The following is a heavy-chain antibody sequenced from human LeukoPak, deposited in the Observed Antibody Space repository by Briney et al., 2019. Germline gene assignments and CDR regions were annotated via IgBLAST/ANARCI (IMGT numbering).Heavy chain of an antibody. CDR3: ARQNTMVRGVIGY. CDR2: IYYSGST. D-gene: IGHD3-10*01. CDR1: GGSISSSSYY. J-gene: IGHJ4*02. V-gene: IGHV4-39*01. Sequence: SETLSLTCTVSGGSISSSSYYWGWIRQPPGKGLEWIGSIYYSGSTYYNPSLKSRVTISVDTSTNQFSLKLSSVTAADTAVYYCARQNTMVRGVIGYWGQGTLVTVSS.